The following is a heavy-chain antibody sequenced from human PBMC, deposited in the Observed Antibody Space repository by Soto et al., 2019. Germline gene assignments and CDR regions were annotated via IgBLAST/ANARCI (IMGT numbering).Heavy chain of an antibody. CDR2: INPNSGDT. D-gene: IGHD2-15*01. Sequence: QVQLVQSGAEVKQPGASVKVSCKTSGYTFTAYYIHWVRQAPGQGLEWMGWINPNSGDTHSAQKFPGWVTMTRDTSISTAYMELSRLRSDDTAKYYCARVSCSGGSCYFDYWGQGTLVTVSS. CDR3: ARVSCSGGSCYFDY. CDR1: GYTFTAYY. J-gene: IGHJ4*02. V-gene: IGHV1-2*04.